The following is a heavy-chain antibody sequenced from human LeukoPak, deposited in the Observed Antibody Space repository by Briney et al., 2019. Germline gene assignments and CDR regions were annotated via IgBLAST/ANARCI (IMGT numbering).Heavy chain of an antibody. CDR1: GYTFTSYG. V-gene: IGHV1-18*01. D-gene: IGHD2-2*02. CDR3: ARWDHVYCSGTSCYSNAQPHYFDY. J-gene: IGHJ4*02. CDR2: ISAYNGNT. Sequence: ASVKVSCKASGYTFTSYGISWVRQAPGQGLEWMGWISAYNGNTNYAQKLQGRVTMTTDTSTSTAYMELRSLRSDDPAVYYCARWDHVYCSGTSCYSNAQPHYFDYWGQGTLVTVSS.